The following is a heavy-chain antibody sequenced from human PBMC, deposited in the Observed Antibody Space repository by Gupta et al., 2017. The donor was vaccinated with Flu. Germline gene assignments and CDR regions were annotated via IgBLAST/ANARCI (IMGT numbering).Heavy chain of an antibody. CDR2: IDNNGDAT. D-gene: IGHD2-21*01. CDR3: ARDFGRIVVAPTY. V-gene: IGHV3-23*01. J-gene: IGHJ4*01. Sequence: RPDRGKGLGWVSGIDNNGDATFYADSVKGRFTISRDNSRNTLYLQMNSLRPEDTAVYYCARDFGRIVVAPTYWGHGTLVTVSS.